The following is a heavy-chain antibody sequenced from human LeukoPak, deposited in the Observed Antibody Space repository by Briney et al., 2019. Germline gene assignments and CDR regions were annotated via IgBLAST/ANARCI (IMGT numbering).Heavy chain of an antibody. CDR2: KHSSGST. CDR3: ASAYSGSFYFGS. Sequence: SQTLSLTCTVSGGSISNGSDYWSWIRKPAGKGLEWIGRKHSSGSTNYNPSLKSRVTLSLDTSKNQFSLKLSSVTAADTAVYYCASAYSGSFYFGSWGQGILVTVSS. J-gene: IGHJ4*02. CDR1: GGSISNGSDY. V-gene: IGHV4-61*02. D-gene: IGHD1-26*01.